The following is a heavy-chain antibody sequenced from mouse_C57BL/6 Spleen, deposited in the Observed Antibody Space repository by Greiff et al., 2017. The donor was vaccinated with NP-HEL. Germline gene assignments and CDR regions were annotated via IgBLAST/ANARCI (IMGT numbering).Heavy chain of an antibody. CDR2: IYPRSGNT. CDR1: GYTFTSYG. D-gene: IGHD1-1*01. J-gene: IGHJ1*03. V-gene: IGHV1-81*01. CDR3: ARGLDYYGSSRYFDV. Sequence: VQLQQSGAELARPGASVKLSCKASGYTFTSYGISWVKQRTGQGLEWIGEIYPRSGNTYYNEKFKGKATLTADKSSSTAYMELRSLTSEDSAVYFCARGLDYYGSSRYFDVWGTGTTVTVSS.